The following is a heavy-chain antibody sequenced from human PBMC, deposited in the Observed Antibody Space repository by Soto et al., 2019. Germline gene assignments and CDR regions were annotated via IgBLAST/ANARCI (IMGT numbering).Heavy chain of an antibody. CDR2: ISYDGSNK. CDR1: GFTFSSYG. D-gene: IGHD4-4*01. J-gene: IGHJ4*02. V-gene: IGHV3-30*18. CDR3: AKSEDYSLDY. Sequence: QVQLVESGGGVVQPGRSLRLSCAASGFTFSSYGMHWVRQAPGKGLEWVAVISYDGSNKYYADSVKGRFTISRDNSKNTLYLQMHSLRADDTPVYYCAKSEDYSLDYWGPGTLVTDSS.